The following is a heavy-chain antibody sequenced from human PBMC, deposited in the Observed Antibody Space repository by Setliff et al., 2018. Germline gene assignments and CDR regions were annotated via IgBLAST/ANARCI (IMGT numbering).Heavy chain of an antibody. CDR1: RFTFSNYW. V-gene: IGHV3-7*01. J-gene: IGHJ3*01. D-gene: IGHD3-22*01. Sequence: PGGSLRLSCAASRFTFSNYWMSWVRQAPGKGLERVANIKEDGSEKYYVDSVKGRFTISRDNAKNSLDLQMNSLRGEDTAVYYCVRDRWKVIVNRGDDAFDLWGQGAMVTVSS. CDR3: VRDRWKVIVNRGDDAFDL. CDR2: IKEDGSEK.